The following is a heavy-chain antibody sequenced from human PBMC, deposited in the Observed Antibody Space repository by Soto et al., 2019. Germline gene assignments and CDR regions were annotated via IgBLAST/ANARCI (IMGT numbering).Heavy chain of an antibody. CDR3: ATDKGMVRGVIWYFDY. CDR1: GGSFSGYY. D-gene: IGHD3-10*01. CDR2: INHSGST. Sequence: SETLSLTCAVYGGSFSGYYWSWIRQPPGKGLEWIGEINHSGSTNYNPSLKSRVTISVGTSKNQFSLKLSSVTAADTAVYYCATDKGMVRGVIWYFDYWGQGTLVTVPS. V-gene: IGHV4-34*01. J-gene: IGHJ4*02.